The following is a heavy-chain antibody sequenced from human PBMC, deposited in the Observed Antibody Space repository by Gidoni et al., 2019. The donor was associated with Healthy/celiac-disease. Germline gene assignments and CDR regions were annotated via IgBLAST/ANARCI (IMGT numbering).Heavy chain of an antibody. J-gene: IGHJ3*02. CDR2: ISYDGSNK. CDR1: GFTFSSYA. Sequence: QVQLVESGGGVVQPGRSLSLSCAASGFTFSSYAMHWVRQAPGKGLEWVAVISYDGSNKYYADSVKGRFTISRDNSKNTLYLQMNSLRAEDTAVYYCARDSGSSWYRDAFDIWGQGTMVTVSS. V-gene: IGHV3-30-3*01. D-gene: IGHD6-13*01. CDR3: ARDSGSSWYRDAFDI.